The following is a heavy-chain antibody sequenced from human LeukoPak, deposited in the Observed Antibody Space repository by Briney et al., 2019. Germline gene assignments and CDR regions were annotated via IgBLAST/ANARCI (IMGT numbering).Heavy chain of an antibody. CDR2: ISDSGGST. CDR3: VRGYSFGPYGMDV. CDR1: GFPFSSYA. J-gene: IGHJ6*02. V-gene: IGHV3-64D*09. D-gene: IGHD2-15*01. Sequence: GGSLRLSCSASGFPFSSYAMHWVRQAPGKGLEYVSAISDSGGSTYYADSVKGRFTISRGNSKNTLYLQMSSLRAEDTAVYFCVRGYSFGPYGMDVWGQGTTVTASS.